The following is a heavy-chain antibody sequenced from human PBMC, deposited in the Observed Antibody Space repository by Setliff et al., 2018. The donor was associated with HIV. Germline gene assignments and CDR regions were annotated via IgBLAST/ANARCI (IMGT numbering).Heavy chain of an antibody. J-gene: IGHJ4*02. Sequence: LSLTCTVSGPSINIRYWSWIRQSPGKGFEWIGYIYSTGSTNYNPSLQSRVTISMVASRNQFSLKVTSVTAADTAVYYCAKGAGFYGDYTFDHWGQGRQVTVSS. CDR3: AKGAGFYGDYTFDH. CDR2: IYSTGST. V-gene: IGHV4-59*11. D-gene: IGHD4-17*01. CDR1: GPSINIRY.